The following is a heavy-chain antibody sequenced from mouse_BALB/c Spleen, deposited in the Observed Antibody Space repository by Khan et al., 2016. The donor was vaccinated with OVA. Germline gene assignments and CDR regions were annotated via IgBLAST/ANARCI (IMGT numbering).Heavy chain of an antibody. CDR1: GYSFTDYY. D-gene: IGHD2-13*01. CDR3: TRLGTTGWFAY. J-gene: IGHJ3*01. V-gene: IGHV1S135*01. Sequence: MQLEESGPELMKPGASVKISCKASGYSFTDYYIHWVKQSHGQSLEWIGYIDPFNGGTNFNQKFRGTATLTVDKSSSTAYMYLNSLTSEDSAVYYCTRLGTTGWFAYWGQGTLVTVSA. CDR2: IDPFNGGT.